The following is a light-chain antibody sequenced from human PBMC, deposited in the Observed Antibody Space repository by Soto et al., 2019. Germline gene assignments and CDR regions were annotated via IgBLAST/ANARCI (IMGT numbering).Light chain of an antibody. Sequence: DVLMTQTPLSLSVAPGQPASISCKSSQSLLHITGETFLFWYLQKPGQSPQLLIYEVSTRVSGVPDRFSGSGSGTDFTLEISRVETDDVGSYYCMQSTQLPPTFGQGTRLGIE. CDR3: MQSTQLPPT. J-gene: IGKJ5*01. CDR1: QSLLHITGETF. V-gene: IGKV2D-29*02. CDR2: EVS.